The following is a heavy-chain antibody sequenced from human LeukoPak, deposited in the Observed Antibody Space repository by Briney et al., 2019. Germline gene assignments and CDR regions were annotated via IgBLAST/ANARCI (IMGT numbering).Heavy chain of an antibody. V-gene: IGHV4-59*01. Sequence: SETLSLTCTVSGGSIISYYWSWIRQPPGKGLEWIGYIFYTGITTYNPSLKSRVSISLDSPKNQFFLRLTSVTAADTAMYYCARAETLAAIYFDFWGQGRLVTVSS. CDR3: ARAETLAAIYFDF. J-gene: IGHJ4*02. D-gene: IGHD6-25*01. CDR2: IFYTGIT. CDR1: GGSIISYY.